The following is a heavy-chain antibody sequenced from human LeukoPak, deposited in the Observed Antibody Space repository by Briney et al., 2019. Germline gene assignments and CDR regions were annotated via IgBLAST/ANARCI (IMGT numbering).Heavy chain of an antibody. D-gene: IGHD3-10*01. CDR2: ISAYNGNT. V-gene: IGHV1-18*01. Sequence: PGASVKVSCKASGYTFTSYGISWVRQAPGQGLEWMGWISAYNGNTNYAQKLQGRVTMTTDTSTSTAYMELRSLRSDDTAVYYCARVPWSMVRGVIRSYFDYWGQGTLVTVSS. CDR3: ARVPWSMVRGVIRSYFDY. CDR1: GYTFTSYG. J-gene: IGHJ4*02.